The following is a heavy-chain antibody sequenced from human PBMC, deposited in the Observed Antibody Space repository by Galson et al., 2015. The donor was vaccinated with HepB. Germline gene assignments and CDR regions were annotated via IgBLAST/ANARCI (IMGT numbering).Heavy chain of an antibody. Sequence: SLRLSCAASGFTFSSCAMSWVRQAPGKGLEWVSAISGSGGSTYYADSVKGRFTISSDNSKNTLYLQMNSLRAEDTAVYYCAKDSGYDNDYHLDYWGQGTLVTVSS. V-gene: IGHV3-23*01. J-gene: IGHJ4*02. CDR2: ISGSGGST. D-gene: IGHD4-11*01. CDR3: AKDSGYDNDYHLDY. CDR1: GFTFSSCA.